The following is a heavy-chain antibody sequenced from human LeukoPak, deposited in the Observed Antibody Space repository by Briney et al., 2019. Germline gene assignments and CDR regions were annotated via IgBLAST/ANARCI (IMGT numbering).Heavy chain of an antibody. V-gene: IGHV2-70*01. Sequence: SGPTLVKPTQTLTLTCTFSGFSISTSGMCVSWIRQPPGKALEWLALIDWDDDKYYSTSLKTRLTISKDTSKNQVVLTMTNMDPVDTATYYCARMTQQLVYWYFDLWGRGTLVTVSS. CDR2: IDWDDDK. D-gene: IGHD6-13*01. J-gene: IGHJ2*01. CDR3: ARMTQQLVYWYFDL. CDR1: GFSISTSGMC.